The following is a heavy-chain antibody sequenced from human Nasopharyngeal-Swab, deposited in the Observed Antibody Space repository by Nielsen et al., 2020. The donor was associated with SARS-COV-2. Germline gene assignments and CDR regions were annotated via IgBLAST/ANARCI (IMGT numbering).Heavy chain of an antibody. CDR3: ASGLAYYDILTGYQYDAFDI. J-gene: IGHJ3*02. V-gene: IGHV4-39*07. Sequence: WIRQPPGKGLEWIGSIYYSGSTYYNPSLKSRVIISVDTSKNQFSLKLSSVTAADTAVHYCASGLAYYDILTGYQYDAFDIWGQGTMVTVSS. D-gene: IGHD3-9*01. CDR2: IYYSGST.